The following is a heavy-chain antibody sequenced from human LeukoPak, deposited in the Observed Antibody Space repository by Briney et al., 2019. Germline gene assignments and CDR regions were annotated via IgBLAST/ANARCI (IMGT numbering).Heavy chain of an antibody. V-gene: IGHV3-23*01. CDR1: GFTFSSYA. CDR3: AKDRLLRYFENFDY. CDR2: ISGSGGST. J-gene: IGHJ4*02. D-gene: IGHD3-9*01. Sequence: PGGSLRLSSAASGFTFSSYAMSWVPQAPGKGLEWVSAISGSGGSTYYADSVKGRFTISRDNSKNTLYLQMNSLRAEDTAVYYCAKDRLLRYFENFDYWGQGTLVTVSS.